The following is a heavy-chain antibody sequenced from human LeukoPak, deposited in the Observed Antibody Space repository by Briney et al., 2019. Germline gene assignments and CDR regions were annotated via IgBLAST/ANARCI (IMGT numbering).Heavy chain of an antibody. CDR3: ASYDSSGYYFLDY. V-gene: IGHV4-39*01. J-gene: IGHJ4*02. Sequence: SETLSLTCTVSGGSISSSSYYWGWIRQPPGKGLEWIGSIYYSGSTYYNPSLKSRVTISVDTSKNQFSLKQSSVTAADTAVYYCASYDSSGYYFLDYWGQGTLVTVSS. CDR2: IYYSGST. D-gene: IGHD3-22*01. CDR1: GGSISSSSYY.